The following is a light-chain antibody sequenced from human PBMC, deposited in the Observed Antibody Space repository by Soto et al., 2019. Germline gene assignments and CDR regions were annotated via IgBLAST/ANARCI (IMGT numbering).Light chain of an antibody. J-gene: IGLJ2*01. V-gene: IGLV1-36*01. CDR3: AAWDDSLNGVV. CDR2: SDD. Sequence: QSVLTQPPSVSEAPRQRVTISCSGSSSNIGNNAVNWYQQLPGKAPKLLIYSDDLLPSGISDRFSGSKSGTSASLAISGLQSEDESDYSCAAWDDSLNGVVFGGGTKLTVL. CDR1: SSNIGNNA.